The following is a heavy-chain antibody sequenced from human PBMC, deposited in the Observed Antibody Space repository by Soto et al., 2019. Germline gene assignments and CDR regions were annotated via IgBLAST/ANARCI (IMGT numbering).Heavy chain of an antibody. CDR2: INGDGASL. J-gene: IGHJ6*02. V-gene: IGHV3-74*03. CDR3: AREGSLGLDV. Sequence: EVRLEEAGGVFVQPGWSLRVSCSGYGFIFSSFWMHWVRQGPGKGLEWVSRINGDGASLAYADSVKGRFSISRDNVKNTLHLQMNSLGADDTAVYFCAREGSLGLDVWGRGTTVTVSS. CDR1: GFIFSSFW. D-gene: IGHD3-10*01.